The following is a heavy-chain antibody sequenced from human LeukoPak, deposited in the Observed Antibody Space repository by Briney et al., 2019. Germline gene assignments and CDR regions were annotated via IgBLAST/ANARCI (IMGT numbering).Heavy chain of an antibody. CDR2: INPNSGGT. D-gene: IGHD2-2*02. Sequence: ASVTVSCTASGYTFTGYYMHWVRQAPGQGLEWMGWINPNSGGTNYAQKFQGRVTMTRDTSISTACMELSRLRSDDTAVYYCARVPIVVVPAAIDGMDVWGQGTTVTVSS. V-gene: IGHV1-2*02. CDR1: GYTFTGYY. CDR3: ARVPIVVVPAAIDGMDV. J-gene: IGHJ6*02.